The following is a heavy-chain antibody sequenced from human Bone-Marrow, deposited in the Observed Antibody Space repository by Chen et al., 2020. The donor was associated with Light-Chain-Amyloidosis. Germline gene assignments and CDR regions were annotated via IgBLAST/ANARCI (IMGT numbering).Heavy chain of an antibody. CDR2: IYPDDSDA. D-gene: IGHD5-12*01. CDR3: AGRRDGYNFDY. CDR1: GYTFPNYW. Sequence: EVQLEQSGPEVKKPGESLKISCKGSGYTFPNYWIGWVRQMPGKGLEWMGVIYPDDSDARYSPSFEGQVTISADKSITAAYLQWRSLEASDTAMYYCAGRRDGYNFDYWCQGTLVTVSS. J-gene: IGHJ4*02. V-gene: IGHV5-51*01.